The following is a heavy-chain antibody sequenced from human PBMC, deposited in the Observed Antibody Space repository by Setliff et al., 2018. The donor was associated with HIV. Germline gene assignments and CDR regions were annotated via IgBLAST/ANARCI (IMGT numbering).Heavy chain of an antibody. D-gene: IGHD2-2*03. Sequence: ASVKVSCKASGYAFTSYYMHWVRQAPGQGLEWMGIINPSGGSTSYAQKFQGRVTMTRDTSTSTVYMELSSLRSEDTAVYYCARDGPALDIVVVPAASVLGYYYYYMDVWGKGTTVTVSS. V-gene: IGHV1-46*01. CDR2: INPSGGST. CDR3: ARDGPALDIVVVPAASVLGYYYYYMDV. J-gene: IGHJ6*03. CDR1: GYAFTSYY.